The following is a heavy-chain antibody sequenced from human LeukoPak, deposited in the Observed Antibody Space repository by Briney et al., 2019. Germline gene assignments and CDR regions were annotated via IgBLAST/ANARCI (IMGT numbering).Heavy chain of an antibody. V-gene: IGHV3-7*01. CDR3: ARAAWWIHFDY. CDR2: IKQDGSEK. D-gene: IGHD5-18*01. J-gene: IGHJ4*02. Sequence: GGSLRLSCAASGFTFSSYAMNWVRRAPGKGLEWVANIKQDGSEKYYVDSVKGRFTISRDNAKNSLYLQMNSLRAEDTAVYYCARAAWWIHFDYWGQGTLVTVSS. CDR1: GFTFSSYA.